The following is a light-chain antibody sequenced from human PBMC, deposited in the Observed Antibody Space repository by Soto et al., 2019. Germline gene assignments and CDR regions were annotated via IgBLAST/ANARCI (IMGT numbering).Light chain of an antibody. CDR1: QSVSSY. CDR2: DES. CDR3: QKRSNWPWT. J-gene: IGKJ1*01. V-gene: IGKV3-11*01. Sequence: EMVLIQCPATLSLSPGERASLSRRASQSVSSYLAWYQQKPGQAPRLLIYDESNRATGIPDRFSGSGSGTDFNLTISSLEPEDFAVYYCQKRSNWPWTSGQGTKVDIK.